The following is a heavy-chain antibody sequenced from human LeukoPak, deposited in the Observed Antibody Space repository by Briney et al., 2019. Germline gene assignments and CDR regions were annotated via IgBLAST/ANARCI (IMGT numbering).Heavy chain of an antibody. D-gene: IGHD3-10*01. V-gene: IGHV3-21*01. CDR1: GFTFSSYS. Sequence: GGSLRLSCAASGFTFSSYSMNWVRQAPGKGLEWVSSISSSSSYIYYADSVKGRFTISRDNAKNSLYLQMNSLRAEDTAVYYCAREYGSGSYHVDYWGQGTLVTVPS. CDR2: ISSSSSYI. CDR3: AREYGSGSYHVDY. J-gene: IGHJ4*02.